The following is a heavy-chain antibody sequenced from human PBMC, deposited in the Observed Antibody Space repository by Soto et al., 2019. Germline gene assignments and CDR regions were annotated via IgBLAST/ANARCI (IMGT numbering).Heavy chain of an antibody. J-gene: IGHJ3*01. CDR2: IHPAGQPI. V-gene: IGHV3-48*03. CDR3: SRRGSS. D-gene: IGHD2-2*01. CDR1: GFTFSSSE. Sequence: PGGSLRLSCVASGFTFSSSEMYWVRQAPGKGLEWVSYIHPAGQPIFYADSVKGRFTISRDNAKNSLYLQMNSLRAEDTAVYYCSRRGSSWGQGTMVTVSS.